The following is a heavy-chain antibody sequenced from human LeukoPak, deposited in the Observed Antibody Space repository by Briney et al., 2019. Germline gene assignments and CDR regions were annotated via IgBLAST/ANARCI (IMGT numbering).Heavy chain of an antibody. CDR1: GGSISSGGYY. J-gene: IGHJ4*02. V-gene: IGHV4-31*03. CDR3: ARRPMDILTGYGTFDY. Sequence: SETLSLTCTVSGGSISSGGYYWSWIRQHPGKGLEWIGYIYYSGSTYYNPSLKSRVTISVDTSKNQFSLKLSSVTAADTAVYYCARRPMDILTGYGTFDYWGQGTLVTVSS. CDR2: IYYSGST. D-gene: IGHD3-9*01.